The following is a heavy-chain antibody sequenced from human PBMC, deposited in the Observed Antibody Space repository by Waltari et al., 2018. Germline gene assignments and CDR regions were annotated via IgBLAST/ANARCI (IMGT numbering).Heavy chain of an antibody. CDR2: IYTSGST. Sequence: QVQLQESGPGLVKPSQTLSLTCTVSGGSISSGSYYWSWIRQPAGKGLEWIGRIYTSGSTNYNPSLKSRVTISVDTSKNQFSLKLSSVTAADTAVYYCARAHKQGTGDGDYWGQGTLVTVSS. CDR3: ARAHKQGTGDGDY. J-gene: IGHJ4*02. CDR1: GGSISSGSYY. D-gene: IGHD7-27*01. V-gene: IGHV4-61*02.